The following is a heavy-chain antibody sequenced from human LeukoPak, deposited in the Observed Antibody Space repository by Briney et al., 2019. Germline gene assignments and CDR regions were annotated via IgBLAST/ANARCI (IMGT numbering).Heavy chain of an antibody. J-gene: IGHJ6*03. D-gene: IGHD3-3*01. CDR2: INHSGST. V-gene: IGHV4-34*01. CDR3: ARDRPYYDFWSGSMDV. CDR1: GGSFSGYY. Sequence: SETLSLTCAVYGGSFSGYYWSWIRQPPGKGLEWIGEINHSGSTNYNPSLKSRVTMSVDTSKNQFSLKLSSVTAADTAVYYCARDRPYYDFWSGSMDVWGKGTTVTVSS.